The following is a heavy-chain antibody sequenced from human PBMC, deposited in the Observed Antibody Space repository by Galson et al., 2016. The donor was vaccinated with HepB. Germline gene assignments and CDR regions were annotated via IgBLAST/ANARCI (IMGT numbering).Heavy chain of an antibody. CDR3: AREFNRHTVTTFYYYGMDV. CDR2: IKPHSGGA. Sequence: SVKVSCKASGYGFTGYFIHWVRQAPGQGLEWMGLIKPHSGGAKYAQKFQGRVTLTRDTSTSTVYMELTSLRSDDTAVYFCAREFNRHTVTTFYYYGMDVWGQGTTVTVSS. J-gene: IGHJ6*02. CDR1: GYGFTGYF. V-gene: IGHV1-2*02. D-gene: IGHD4-17*01.